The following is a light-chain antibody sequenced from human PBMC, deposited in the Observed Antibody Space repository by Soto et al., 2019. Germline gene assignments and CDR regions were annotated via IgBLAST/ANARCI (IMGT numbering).Light chain of an antibody. J-gene: IGKJ1*01. Sequence: DIQMTQSPSTLSASIGDSVAITFRASQSISRWLAWYQQKPGKAPKLLIFDASNLESEVPSRFSGSGSGTEFSLTISSLQPDDFATYYCQQYNTYWTFGQGTKVDI. CDR3: QQYNTYWT. CDR1: QSISRW. V-gene: IGKV1-5*01. CDR2: DAS.